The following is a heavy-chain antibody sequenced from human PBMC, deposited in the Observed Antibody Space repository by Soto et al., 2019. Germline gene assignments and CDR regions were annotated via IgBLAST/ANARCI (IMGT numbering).Heavy chain of an antibody. V-gene: IGHV4-34*01. J-gene: IGHJ6*02. Sequence: SETLSLTCAVYGGSFSGYYWSWIRQPPGKWLEWIGEINHSGGTNYNPSLKSRVTISVDTSKNQFSLKLSSVTAADTAVYYCARGVSSSGYYFSSGYYYGMDVWGQGXTVTVYS. CDR1: GGSFSGYY. D-gene: IGHD3-22*01. CDR3: ARGVSSSGYYFSSGYYYGMDV. CDR2: INHSGGT.